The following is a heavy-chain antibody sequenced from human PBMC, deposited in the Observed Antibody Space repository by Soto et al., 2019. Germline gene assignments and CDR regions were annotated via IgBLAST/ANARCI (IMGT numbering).Heavy chain of an antibody. CDR3: AKQMGTIVMVLAASFDY. Sequence: QVQLVESGGGVVQPGTSLRLSCAASGFTFTGYAMHWVRQAPGKGLEWVAVISFDGGSEYYADSVKGRFTISRDDSKNTVYLQLNSLRTEDTAVYYCAKQMGTIVMVLAASFDYWGQGTLVTVSS. V-gene: IGHV3-30*18. CDR2: ISFDGGSE. CDR1: GFTFTGYA. D-gene: IGHD2-15*01. J-gene: IGHJ4*02.